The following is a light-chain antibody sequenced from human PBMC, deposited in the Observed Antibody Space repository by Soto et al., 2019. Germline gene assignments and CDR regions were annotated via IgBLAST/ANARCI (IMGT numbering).Light chain of an antibody. CDR3: SSYTSSSTLDYV. CDR2: EVS. Sequence: QSALTQPASVSGSPGQSITISCTGTSIDVSGYNYVSWYQQHPGKAPKLMIYEVSNRPSGVSNRFSGSKSGNTASLTISGLQAEDEADYYCSSYTSSSTLDYVFGTGTKLTVL. CDR1: SIDVSGYNY. J-gene: IGLJ1*01. V-gene: IGLV2-14*01.